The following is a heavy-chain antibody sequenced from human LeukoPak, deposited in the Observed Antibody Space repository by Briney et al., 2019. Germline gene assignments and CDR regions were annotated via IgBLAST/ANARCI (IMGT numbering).Heavy chain of an antibody. CDR3: ARPLMYYYGSETYFWFDP. V-gene: IGHV3-7*01. CDR1: GFTFTTYW. CDR2: IKQDGTEK. J-gene: IGHJ5*02. Sequence: GGSLRLSCAASGFTFTTYWMGWVRQAPGKGLEWVANIKQDGTEKYYVDSVKGRFTISRDDAKNSLSLQMNNLRAEDTAVYYCARPLMYYYGSETYFWFDPWGQGTLVTVSS. D-gene: IGHD3-10*01.